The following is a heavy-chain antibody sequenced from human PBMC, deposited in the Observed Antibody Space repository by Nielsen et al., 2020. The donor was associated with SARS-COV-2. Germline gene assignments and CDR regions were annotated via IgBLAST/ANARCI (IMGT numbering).Heavy chain of an antibody. D-gene: IGHD1-26*01. CDR1: GFTFSSYG. V-gene: IGHV1-46*01. CDR2: INPSGGST. Sequence: GESLKISCAASGFTFSSYGMHWVRQAPGQGLEWMGIINPSGGSTSYAQKFQGRVTMTRDTSTSTVYMELSSLRSEDTAVYYCARDGRVDYYYYYMDVWGKGTTVTVSS. J-gene: IGHJ6*03. CDR3: ARDGRVDYYYYYMDV.